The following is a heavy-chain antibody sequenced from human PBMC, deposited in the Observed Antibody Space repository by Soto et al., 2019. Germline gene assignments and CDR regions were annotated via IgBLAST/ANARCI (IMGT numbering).Heavy chain of an antibody. V-gene: IGHV1-46*03. Sequence: ASVKVSCKASGYTFTSYYMHWVRQAPGQGLEWMGIINPSGGSTSYAQKFQGRVTMTRDTSTSTVYMELSSLRSEDTAVYYCARDPGAPQGFGNDHYYYYMDVWGKGTTVTVSS. CDR1: GYTFTSYY. D-gene: IGHD1-1*01. CDR3: ARDPGAPQGFGNDHYYYYMDV. CDR2: INPSGGST. J-gene: IGHJ6*03.